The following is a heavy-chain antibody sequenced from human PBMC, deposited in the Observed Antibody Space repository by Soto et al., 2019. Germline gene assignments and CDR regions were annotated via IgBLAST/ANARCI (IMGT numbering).Heavy chain of an antibody. CDR1: GGSFSGYY. V-gene: IGHV4-34*01. Sequence: QVQLQQWGAGLLKPSETLSLTCAVYGGSFSGYYWSWIRQPPGKGLEWIGEINHSGSTNYNPSLKSRVTISVDTSKNQFSLKLSSVTAADTAVYYCARGSIAAAGSVSDYWGQGTLVTVSS. CDR3: ARGSIAAAGSVSDY. D-gene: IGHD6-13*01. CDR2: INHSGST. J-gene: IGHJ4*02.